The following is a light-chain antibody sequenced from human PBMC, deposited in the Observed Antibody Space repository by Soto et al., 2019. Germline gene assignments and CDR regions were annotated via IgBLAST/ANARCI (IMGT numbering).Light chain of an antibody. CDR1: QTISSW. V-gene: IGKV1-5*03. J-gene: IGKJ1*01. CDR2: KAS. CDR3: QHYNSYSEA. Sequence: DIQMTQSPSSLSASVGDRVTITSLASQTISSWLAWYQQKQGKAPKILIYKASTLKSGVPSRFRGSGSGTECTLAFSRLQPDDFPTYYCQHYNSYSEAFGQGTKVDIK.